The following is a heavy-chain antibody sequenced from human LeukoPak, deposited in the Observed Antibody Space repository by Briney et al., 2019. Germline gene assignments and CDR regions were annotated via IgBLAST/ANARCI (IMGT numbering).Heavy chain of an antibody. Sequence: GRSLRLSCAASGFTVSSNYMSWVRQAPGKGLEWVSVFYGGGRTYYADSVKGRFTISRDNFKNTLYLQMNSVRPEDTAVYYCARAGWLRFTTTEELDLDVWGQGTTVTVS. CDR1: GFTVSSNY. D-gene: IGHD5-12*01. CDR2: FYGGGRT. V-gene: IGHV3-53*01. CDR3: ARAGWLRFTTTEELDLDV. J-gene: IGHJ6*02.